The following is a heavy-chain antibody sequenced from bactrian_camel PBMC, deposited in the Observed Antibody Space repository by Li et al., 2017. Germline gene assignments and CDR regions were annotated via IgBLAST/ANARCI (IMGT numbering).Heavy chain of an antibody. Sequence: HVQLVESGGGSVQAGGSRRLSCTASGLTFDDSDMGWYRQAPGNECELVSTISSDGSTYYRDSVKGRFTISRDNAKNTVYLQMNSLKPEDTAVYYCVRGWFYFVLEYWGKGTQVTVS. CDR2: ISSDGST. D-gene: IGHD2*01. J-gene: IGHJ7*01. CDR1: GLTFDDSD. V-gene: IGHV3S55*01.